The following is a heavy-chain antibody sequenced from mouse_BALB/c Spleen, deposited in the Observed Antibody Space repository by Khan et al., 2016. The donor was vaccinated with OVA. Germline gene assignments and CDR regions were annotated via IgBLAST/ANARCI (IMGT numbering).Heavy chain of an antibody. CDR1: GYSFTGYF. Sequence: VQLKESGPELVKPGASVKISCKASGYSFTGYFMNWVMQSHGKSLEWIGRINPHIGETFYNQKFKEKATLTVDKSSSTAHMELRSLASEDSAVYYCARIYGSDFDYWGQGTTLTVSS. J-gene: IGHJ2*01. D-gene: IGHD1-1*01. V-gene: IGHV1-20*02. CDR3: ARIYGSDFDY. CDR2: INPHIGET.